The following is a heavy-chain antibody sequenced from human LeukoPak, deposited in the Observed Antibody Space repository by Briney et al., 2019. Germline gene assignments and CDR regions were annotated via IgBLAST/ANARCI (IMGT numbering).Heavy chain of an antibody. CDR2: ISGSGGST. CDR3: AKDRGAAGTADLWDY. J-gene: IGHJ4*02. D-gene: IGHD6-13*01. CDR1: GFTFSSYA. V-gene: IGHV3-23*01. Sequence: PGGSLRLSSAASGFTFSSYAMSWVRQAPGKGLEWVSVISGSGGSTYYADSVKGRFTISRDNSKNTLYLQMNSLRAEDTAVYYCAKDRGAAGTADLWDYWGQGTLVTVSS.